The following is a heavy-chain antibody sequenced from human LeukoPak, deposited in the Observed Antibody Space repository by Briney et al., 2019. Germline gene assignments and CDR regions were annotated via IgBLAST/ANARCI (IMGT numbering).Heavy chain of an antibody. Sequence: ASVKVSCKASGYTFTSYDINWVRQATGQGLEWMGWMNPNSGNTGYAQKFQGRVTITRNTSISTAYMELSSLRSEDTAVYYCARGSGYSSGWYLYYFDYWGQGTLVTVSS. J-gene: IGHJ4*02. CDR3: ARGSGYSSGWYLYYFDY. V-gene: IGHV1-8*03. CDR1: GYTFTSYD. D-gene: IGHD6-19*01. CDR2: MNPNSGNT.